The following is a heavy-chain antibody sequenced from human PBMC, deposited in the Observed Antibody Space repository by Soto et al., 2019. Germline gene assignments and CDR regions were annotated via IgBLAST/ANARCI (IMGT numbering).Heavy chain of an antibody. V-gene: IGHV3-48*02. Sequence: DVQLVESGGGLVKPGGSLRLSCEASGFNCHTYTMTWVRQAPGKGLEWVSYISGTSETIFYADSVKGRFTISRDNAKNSLYLQLNSLRDEETAVYYCATGYWRSDNGHFTHWGQGTLVTVSS. CDR1: GFNCHTYT. CDR2: ISGTSETI. CDR3: ATGYWRSDNGHFTH. J-gene: IGHJ4*02. D-gene: IGHD2-2*03.